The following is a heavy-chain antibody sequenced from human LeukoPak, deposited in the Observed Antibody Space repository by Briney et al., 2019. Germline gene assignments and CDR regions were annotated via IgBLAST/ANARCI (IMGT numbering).Heavy chain of an antibody. D-gene: IGHD6-6*01. J-gene: IGHJ4*02. CDR2: ISWDGGST. CDR1: GFTFDQYT. Sequence: PGWSLRLSCAASGFTFDQYTMHWVRQAPGKGLEGVALISWDGGSTYYADSVKGGFTISRDNSKNSLYLQMNRLRTAVSDLSYCEQRAHRCSSRGEYFTNWDPRTLVTVSS. V-gene: IGHV3-43*01. CDR3: EQRAHRCSSRGEYFTN.